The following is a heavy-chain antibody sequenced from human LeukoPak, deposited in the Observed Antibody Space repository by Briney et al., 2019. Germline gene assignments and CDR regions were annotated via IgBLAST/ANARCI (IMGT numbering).Heavy chain of an antibody. CDR1: GASVSGSNYY. CDR3: VKSGGYGLIDY. CDR2: IYSSGST. D-gene: IGHD1-26*01. Sequence: PSETLSLTCAVSGASVSGSNYYWGWIRQPRGKGLEWIGNIYSSGSTYYNASLQSRVTISIDTSKNQFSLRLNSVTAADTAMYYCVKSGGYGLIDYWGQGTRVTVSS. J-gene: IGHJ4*02. V-gene: IGHV4-39*01.